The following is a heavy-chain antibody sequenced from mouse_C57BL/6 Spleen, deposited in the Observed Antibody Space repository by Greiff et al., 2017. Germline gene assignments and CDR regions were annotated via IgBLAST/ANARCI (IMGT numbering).Heavy chain of an antibody. V-gene: IGHV3-6*01. CDR1: GYSITSGYY. CDR2: ISYDGSY. D-gene: IGHD1-1*01. CDR3: ARVHYGSSYDAMDY. J-gene: IGHJ4*01. Sequence: ESGPGLVKPSQSLSLTCSVTGYSITSGYYWNWIRQFPGNKLEWMGYISYDGSYNYNPSLKNRISITRDTSKNQFFLKLNSVTTEDTATYYCARVHYGSSYDAMDYWGQGTSVTVSS.